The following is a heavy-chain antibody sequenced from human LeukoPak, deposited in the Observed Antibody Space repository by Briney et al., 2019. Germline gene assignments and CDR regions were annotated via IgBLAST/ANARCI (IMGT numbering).Heavy chain of an antibody. D-gene: IGHD3-22*01. Sequence: SLRLSCAASGFTLEDYAMQWVRQAAGKGVEGVSGMSWNSGNIGYADSVQCRFTLSRDTAKTSLYLQMNSLRAEDTAFYYCANDIGYYDSSGYPLDYWGQGTLVTVSS. V-gene: IGHV3-9*01. CDR3: ANDIGYYDSSGYPLDY. CDR1: GFTLEDYA. CDR2: MSWNSGNI. J-gene: IGHJ4*02.